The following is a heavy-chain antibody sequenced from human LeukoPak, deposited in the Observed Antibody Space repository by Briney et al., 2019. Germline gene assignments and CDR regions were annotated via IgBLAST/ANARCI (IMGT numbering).Heavy chain of an antibody. CDR1: GVSISSSSYY. Sequence: KPSETLSLTCTVSGVSISSSSYYWGWIRQPPGKGLEWIGSIYYSGSTYYNPSLKSRVTISVDTSKNQFSLKLSSVTAADTAVYYCARDRPPILDPQFAFDIWGQGTMVTVSS. CDR2: IYYSGST. CDR3: ARDRPPILDPQFAFDI. J-gene: IGHJ3*02. D-gene: IGHD3/OR15-3a*01. V-gene: IGHV4-39*07.